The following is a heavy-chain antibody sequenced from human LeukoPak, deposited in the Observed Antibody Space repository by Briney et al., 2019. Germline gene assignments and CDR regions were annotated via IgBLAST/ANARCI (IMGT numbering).Heavy chain of an antibody. Sequence: SVKVSCKASGGTFSSYALSWVRQAPGQGLEWMGGNIPIFGTANYAQKFQGRVTITADESTSTAYMELSSLRSEDTAVYYCAGAPYXSSXSCYGSDAFVIWGQGTMVTVSS. CDR2: NIPIFGTA. CDR3: AGAPYXSSXSCYGSDAFVI. V-gene: IGHV1-69*13. CDR1: GGTFSSYA. D-gene: IGHD2-2*01. J-gene: IGHJ3*02.